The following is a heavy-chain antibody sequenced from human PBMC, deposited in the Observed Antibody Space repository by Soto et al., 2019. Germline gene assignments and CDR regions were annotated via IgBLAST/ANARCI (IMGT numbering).Heavy chain of an antibody. D-gene: IGHD3-16*01. J-gene: IGHJ6*02. CDR3: ARVGLGLFGMDV. CDR1: GFTFSSYS. Sequence: EVQLVESGGGLVQPGGSLRVSCAASGFTFSSYSINWVRQAPGKGLEWGSYISGSSTIYYADSVKGRFTISRDNAKNSLYLQMNSLRDEDTAVYYWARVGLGLFGMDVWGQGTTVTVSS. V-gene: IGHV3-48*02. CDR2: ISGSSTI.